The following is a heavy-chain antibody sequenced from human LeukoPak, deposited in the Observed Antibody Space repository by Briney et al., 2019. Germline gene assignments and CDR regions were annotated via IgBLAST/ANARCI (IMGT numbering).Heavy chain of an antibody. V-gene: IGHV4-38-2*02. D-gene: IGHD6-6*01. CDR1: GYSISSGYY. Sequence: SETLSLTCTVSGYSISSGYYWGWIRQPPGKGLEWIGSIYHSGSTYYNPSLKSRVTISVDTSKNQFSLKLSSVTAADTAVYYCARVAHSSYPDYWGQGTLVTVSS. CDR3: ARVAHSSYPDY. CDR2: IYHSGST. J-gene: IGHJ4*02.